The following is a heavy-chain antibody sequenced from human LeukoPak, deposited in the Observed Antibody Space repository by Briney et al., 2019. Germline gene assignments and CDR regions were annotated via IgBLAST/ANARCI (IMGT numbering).Heavy chain of an antibody. D-gene: IGHD3-3*01. CDR3: ARLIAGSGYYDY. Sequence: TLSLTCTVSGGSISSYYWSWIRQPPGKALEWLARIDWDDDKYYSTSLKTRLTISKDTSKNQVVLTMTNMDPVDTATYYCARLIAGSGYYDYWGQGTLVTVSS. CDR2: IDWDDDK. CDR1: GGSISSYYW. J-gene: IGHJ4*02. V-gene: IGHV2-70*11.